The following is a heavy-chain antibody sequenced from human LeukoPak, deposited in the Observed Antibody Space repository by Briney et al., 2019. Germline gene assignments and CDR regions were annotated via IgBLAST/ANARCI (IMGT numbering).Heavy chain of an antibody. CDR3: ASDYYDSSGIY. V-gene: IGHV3-23*01. Sequence: RGSLRLSCAASGFTFSGFAMSWVRRTPGKGLEWVSGISGSGDNTLYADSVKGRFTISRDNSKNTLYLEMNSLRAEDTAVYYCASDYYDSSGIYWGQGTLVTVSS. D-gene: IGHD3-22*01. CDR1: GFTFSGFA. J-gene: IGHJ4*02. CDR2: ISGSGDNT.